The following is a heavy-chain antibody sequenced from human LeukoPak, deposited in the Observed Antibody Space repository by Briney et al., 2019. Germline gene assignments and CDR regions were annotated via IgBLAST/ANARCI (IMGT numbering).Heavy chain of an antibody. J-gene: IGHJ3*02. Sequence: PGGSLRLSCAASGFTFRNYLMNWVRQAPGKGLEWVSFISSTGGTIYYADSVKGRFTVSRDNGKNSLLLQMNSLRAEDSAEYYCAKSLLTTATGTGRAFDIWGQGTMVTVSA. CDR1: GFTFRNYL. CDR3: AKSLLTTATGTGRAFDI. V-gene: IGHV3-48*01. D-gene: IGHD1-1*01. CDR2: ISSTGGTI.